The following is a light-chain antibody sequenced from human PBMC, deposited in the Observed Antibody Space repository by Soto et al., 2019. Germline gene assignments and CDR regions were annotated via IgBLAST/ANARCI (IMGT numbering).Light chain of an antibody. J-gene: IGKJ4*01. Sequence: EVVLTQSPATLSLSPGERATLSCRASESIGNYLAWYQQKLGQAPKLLIYDASHRAIGIPGRFSGDGSGTDFTLTIGSPEPEDFAVYYCQGRSDWPRRLTLGGGTKVEIK. CDR1: ESIGNY. V-gene: IGKV3-11*01. CDR2: DAS. CDR3: QGRSDWPRRLT.